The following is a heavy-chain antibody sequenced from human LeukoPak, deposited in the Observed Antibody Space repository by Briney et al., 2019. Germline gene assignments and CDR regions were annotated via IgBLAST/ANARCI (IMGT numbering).Heavy chain of an antibody. Sequence: ASVKVSCKASGSTFTDYYMHWVRQAPGQGLEWMGWISAYNGNTNYAQKLQGRVTMTTDTSTSTAYMELRSLRSDDTAVFYCARGYCSGGSCYYGIDYWGQGTLVTVSS. CDR2: ISAYNGNT. CDR3: ARGYCSGGSCYYGIDY. J-gene: IGHJ4*02. V-gene: IGHV1-18*04. D-gene: IGHD2-15*01. CDR1: GSTFTDYY.